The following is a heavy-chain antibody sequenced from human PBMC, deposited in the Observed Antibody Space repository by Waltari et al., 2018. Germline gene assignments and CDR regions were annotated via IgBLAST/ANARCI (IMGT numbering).Heavy chain of an antibody. CDR1: GFTFDDYA. D-gene: IGHD2-2*01. J-gene: IGHJ5*02. CDR2: ISWNSCSI. Sequence: EVQLVESGGGLVQPGRSLRLSCAASGFTFDDYAMHWVRQAPGKGLEWVSGISWNSCSIGYADSVKGRFTISRDNAKNSLYLQMNSLRAEDTALYYCAKSTPSWFDPWGQGTLVTVSS. CDR3: AKSTPSWFDP. V-gene: IGHV3-9*01.